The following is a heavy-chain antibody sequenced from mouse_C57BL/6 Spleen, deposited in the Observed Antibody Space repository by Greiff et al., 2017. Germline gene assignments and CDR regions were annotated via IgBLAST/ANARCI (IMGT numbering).Heavy chain of an antibody. V-gene: IGHV2-2*01. CDR1: GFSLTSYG. J-gene: IGHJ1*03. D-gene: IGHD1-1*01. CDR2: IWSGGST. Sequence: VQLQESGPGLVQPSQSLSITCTVSGFSLTSYGVHWVRQSPGKGLEWLGVIWSGGSTDYNAAFISRLSISKDNSKSQVFFKMNSLQADDTAIYYCARNDYYGSSYAWYFDVWGTGTTVTVSS. CDR3: ARNDYYGSSYAWYFDV.